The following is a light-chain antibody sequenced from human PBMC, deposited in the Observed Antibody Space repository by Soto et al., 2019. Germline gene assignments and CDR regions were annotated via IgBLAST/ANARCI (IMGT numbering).Light chain of an antibody. J-gene: IGKJ1*01. CDR1: QSISTW. Sequence: DIQMTQSPSTLSASVGDRVTITCRASQSISTWLAWYQQKPGKAPKVLIYAASSLDSEVPLRFSGSGSGTEFALTISSLQPEDFATYYCLQHNTYPWTFGQGTKVDIK. CDR3: LQHNTYPWT. V-gene: IGKV1-5*01. CDR2: AAS.